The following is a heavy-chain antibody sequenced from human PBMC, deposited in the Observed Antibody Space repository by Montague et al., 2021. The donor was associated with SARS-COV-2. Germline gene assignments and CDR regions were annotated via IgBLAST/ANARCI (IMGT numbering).Heavy chain of an antibody. D-gene: IGHD4-17*01. CDR2: IYTSGRT. CDR3: ARAPDDYGTFGY. Sequence: SETLSLTCSVSGDSIGSGSYYWSWIRRAAGEGLEWIGRIYTSGRTDYNPSLINRVIISLDTSKNQFSLKLSSLTTADTGVYYCARAPDDYGTFGYWGQGIPVIVSS. CDR1: GDSIGSGSYY. J-gene: IGHJ4*02. V-gene: IGHV4-61*02.